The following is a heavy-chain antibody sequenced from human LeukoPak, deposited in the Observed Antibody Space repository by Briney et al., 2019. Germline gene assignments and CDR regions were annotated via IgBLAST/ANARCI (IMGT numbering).Heavy chain of an antibody. D-gene: IGHD1-1*01. CDR2: ISSSSSYI. Sequence: GGSLRLSCAASGFTFSSYSMNWVRQAPGKGLEWVSSISSSSSYIYYADSVKGRFTISRDNAKISLYLQMNSLRAEDTAVYYCARESNLLEPPDYWGQGTLVTVSS. J-gene: IGHJ4*02. V-gene: IGHV3-21*01. CDR1: GFTFSSYS. CDR3: ARESNLLEPPDY.